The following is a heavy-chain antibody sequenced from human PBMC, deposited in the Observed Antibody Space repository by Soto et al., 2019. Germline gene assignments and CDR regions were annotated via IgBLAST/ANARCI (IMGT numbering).Heavy chain of an antibody. CDR3: ARDRRYCSSTSCYEGYYYYYGMDV. CDR1: GGSFSGYY. CDR2: INHSGST. V-gene: IGHV4-34*01. D-gene: IGHD2-2*01. J-gene: IGHJ6*02. Sequence: PSETLSLTCAVYGGSFSGYYWSWIRQPPGKGLEWIGEINHSGSTNYNPSLKSRVTISVDTSKNQFSLKLSSVTAADTAVYYCARDRRYCSSTSCYEGYYYYYGMDVWGQGTTVTVSS.